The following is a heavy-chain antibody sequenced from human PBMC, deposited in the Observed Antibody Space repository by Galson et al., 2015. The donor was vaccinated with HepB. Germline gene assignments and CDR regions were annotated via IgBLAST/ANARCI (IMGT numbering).Heavy chain of an antibody. CDR3: ASSVILTGYSVFDY. CDR1: GGSISSGGYY. V-gene: IGHV4-31*03. Sequence: TLSLTCTVSGGSISSGGYYWSWIRQHPGKGLEWIGYIYYSGSTYYSPSLKSRVTISVDTSKNQFSLKLSSVTAADTAVYYCASSVILTGYSVFDYWGQGTLVTVSS. CDR2: IYYSGST. J-gene: IGHJ4*02. D-gene: IGHD3-9*01.